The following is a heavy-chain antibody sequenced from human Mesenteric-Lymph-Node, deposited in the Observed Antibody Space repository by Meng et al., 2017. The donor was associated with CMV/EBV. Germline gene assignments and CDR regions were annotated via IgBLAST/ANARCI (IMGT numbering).Heavy chain of an antibody. J-gene: IGHJ6*02. CDR2: IYYSGGT. D-gene: IGHD3-10*01. CDR1: GGSISSYY. CDR3: ARIIGSGFRDYYYGMDV. Sequence: GSLRLSCTVSGGSISSYYWNWIRQSPGKGLEWVGHIYYSGGTNYNPSLNSRVTMSIDLSENQLSLKLRSVTAADTATYYCARIIGSGFRDYYYGMDVWGQGTTVTVSS. V-gene: IGHV4-59*01.